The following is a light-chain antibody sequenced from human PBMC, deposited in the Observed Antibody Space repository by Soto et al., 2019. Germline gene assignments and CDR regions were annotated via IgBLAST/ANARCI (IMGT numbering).Light chain of an antibody. V-gene: IGLV2-14*03. Sequence: QSALTQPRSVSGSPGQSVTISCTGTSSDVGAYNYVSWYQHLPGKATKLMIYDVSNRPSGVSNRFSGSKSGNTASLTISGLQAEDEADYYCSSYTSSSTYVFGTGTKLTVL. J-gene: IGLJ1*01. CDR1: SSDVGAYNY. CDR2: DVS. CDR3: SSYTSSSTYV.